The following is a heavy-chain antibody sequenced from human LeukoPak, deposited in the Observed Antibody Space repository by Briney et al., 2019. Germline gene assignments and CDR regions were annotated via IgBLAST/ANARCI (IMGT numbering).Heavy chain of an antibody. V-gene: IGHV4-4*07. CDR1: GGSISSYY. Sequence: PSETLSLTCTVSGGSISSYYWSWIRQPAGKGLEWIGRIYTSGSTNYNPSLKSRVTMSVDTAKNQFSLKLSSVTAADTAVYYYARVYSSGWYHWFDPWGQGTLVTVSS. D-gene: IGHD6-19*01. CDR2: IYTSGST. CDR3: ARVYSSGWYHWFDP. J-gene: IGHJ5*02.